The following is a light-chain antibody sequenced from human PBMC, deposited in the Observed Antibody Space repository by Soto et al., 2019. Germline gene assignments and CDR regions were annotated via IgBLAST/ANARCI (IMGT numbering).Light chain of an antibody. V-gene: IGKV3-20*01. CDR1: QSVTSDF. J-gene: IGKJ2*01. CDR3: QQYGRSSLMFT. Sequence: TVLTQSPGTLSLSPGERATLSCRASQSVTSDFLAWYQQKPGQAPRLLIYGASTRAAGVPDRFSGSGSGTDFTLTITRLEPEDFAVYYCQQYGRSSLMFTFGQGTKLGV. CDR2: GAS.